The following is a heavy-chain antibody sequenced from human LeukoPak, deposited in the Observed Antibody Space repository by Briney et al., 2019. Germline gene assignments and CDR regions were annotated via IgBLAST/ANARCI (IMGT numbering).Heavy chain of an antibody. J-gene: IGHJ3*02. CDR3: ARIRDGYNDAYDI. Sequence: GASVKVSCKASGYTFTSYGISWVRQAPGQRLEWMGLINPGGDNTNYAQNFQGRVTMTSDTSARTVYMELSSLRSEDTAIYYCARIRDGYNDAYDIWGQGTVVTVPS. D-gene: IGHD5-24*01. V-gene: IGHV1-46*01. CDR2: INPGGDNT. CDR1: GYTFTSYG.